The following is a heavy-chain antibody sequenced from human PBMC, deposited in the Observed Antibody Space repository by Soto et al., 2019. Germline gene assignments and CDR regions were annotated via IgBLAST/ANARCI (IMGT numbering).Heavy chain of an antibody. J-gene: IGHJ6*02. CDR3: ARGQEYQLLPIRGYYYYGMDV. CDR1: GGTFSSYA. D-gene: IGHD2-2*01. V-gene: IGHV1-69*06. CDR2: IIPIFGTA. Sequence: GASVKVSCKASGGTFSSYAISWVRQAPGQGLEWMGGIIPIFGTANYAQKFQGRVTITADKSTSTAYMELSSLRSEDTAVYYCARGQEYQLLPIRGYYYYGMDVWGQGTTVTVSS.